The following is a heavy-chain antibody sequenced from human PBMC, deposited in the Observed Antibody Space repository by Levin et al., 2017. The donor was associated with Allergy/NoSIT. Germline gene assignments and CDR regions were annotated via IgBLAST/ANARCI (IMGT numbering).Heavy chain of an antibody. Sequence: LSLTCAASGFTVSSTYMSWVRQAPGKGLEWVSVIYSGGSTYYADSVKGRFTISRDNSKNTLYLQMNSLRAEDTAVYYCARGSVGKFDYWGQGTLVTVSS. CDR1: GFTVSSTY. D-gene: IGHD4-23*01. CDR3: ARGSVGKFDY. J-gene: IGHJ4*02. V-gene: IGHV3-66*01. CDR2: IYSGGST.